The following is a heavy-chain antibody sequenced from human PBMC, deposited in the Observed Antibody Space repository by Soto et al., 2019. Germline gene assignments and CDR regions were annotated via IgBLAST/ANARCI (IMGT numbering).Heavy chain of an antibody. Sequence: GGSLRLSCAASGFTFSSYAMSWVRQTPGKGLEWVSAISGSGGSTYYADSVKGRFTISRDNSKNTLYLQMNSLRAEDTAVYYCAKGSQGEGYFDYWGQGTLVTVSA. D-gene: IGHD2-21*01. CDR2: ISGSGGST. J-gene: IGHJ4*02. CDR1: GFTFSSYA. V-gene: IGHV3-23*01. CDR3: AKGSQGEGYFDY.